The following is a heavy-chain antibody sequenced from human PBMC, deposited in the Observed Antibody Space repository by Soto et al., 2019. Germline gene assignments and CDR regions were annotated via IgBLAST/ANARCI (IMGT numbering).Heavy chain of an antibody. CDR1: GYSFTSDH. D-gene: IGHD2-15*01. CDR3: ARDRACSAGSCYPDD. Sequence: QVQLVQSGAEVKKPGASVKVSCKASGYSFTSDHMHWVRQAPGQGLEWMGVINLSDNTTNYAQKFRGRGRRTRDTSPSTVYMEVSSLTAEDTAVYYCARDRACSAGSCYPDDWGQGTLVTVSS. V-gene: IGHV1-46*01. J-gene: IGHJ4*02. CDR2: INLSDNTT.